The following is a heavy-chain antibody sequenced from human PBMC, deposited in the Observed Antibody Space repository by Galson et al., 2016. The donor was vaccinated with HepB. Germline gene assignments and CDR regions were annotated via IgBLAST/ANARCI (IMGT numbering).Heavy chain of an antibody. Sequence: LRLSCAASGFTFNEYYMSWIRQAPGKGLEWLSYISGSGTSVMYADSVTGRFTISRDNAKNSLYLEMNSLTPEDTAVYYWARSGNWYDVLRWFDPWGQGTLVTVSS. J-gene: IGHJ5*02. CDR1: GFTFNEYY. CDR2: ISGSGTSV. CDR3: ARSGNWYDVLRWFDP. D-gene: IGHD1-1*01. V-gene: IGHV3-11*04.